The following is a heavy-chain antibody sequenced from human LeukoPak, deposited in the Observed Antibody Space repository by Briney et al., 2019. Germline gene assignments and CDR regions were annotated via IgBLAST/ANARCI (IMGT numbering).Heavy chain of an antibody. V-gene: IGHV3-23*01. CDR3: AKASVVTHDFDY. D-gene: IGHD4-23*01. Sequence: GGSLRLSCAASGITFSSYAMSWVRQAPGKGLEWVSAISGSGGSTYYADSVKGRFTISRDNSKNTLYLQMNSLRAEDTAVYYCAKASVVTHDFDYWGQGTLVTVSS. J-gene: IGHJ4*02. CDR2: ISGSGGST. CDR1: GITFSSYA.